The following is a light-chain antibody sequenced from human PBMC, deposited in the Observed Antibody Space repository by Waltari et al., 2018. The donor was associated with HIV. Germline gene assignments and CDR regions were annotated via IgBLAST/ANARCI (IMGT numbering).Light chain of an antibody. CDR1: NSDVGGYNY. V-gene: IGLV2-11*01. Sequence: QSALTQPRSVSGSPGQSVTISCTGTNSDVGGYNYVSWYQHHPGNAPKLMIYGVTKRPSGVPDRFSGSKSVNTASLTISGLQDDDEADYYCCSYAGTYTWVFGGGTKLTVL. CDR3: CSYAGTYTWV. J-gene: IGLJ3*02. CDR2: GVT.